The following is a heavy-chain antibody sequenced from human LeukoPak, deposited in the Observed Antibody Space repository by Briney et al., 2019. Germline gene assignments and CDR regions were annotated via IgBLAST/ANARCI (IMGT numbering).Heavy chain of an antibody. Sequence: GGSLRLSCAASGFTFSSYEMNWVRQAPGKGLEWVSYISSSGSTIYYADSVKGRFTTSRDNAKNSLFLQMNRLRAEDTAVYFCAREGPQSASGTYPGNDWGQGTLVTVSS. J-gene: IGHJ4*02. V-gene: IGHV3-48*03. CDR3: AREGPQSASGTYPGND. CDR2: ISSSGSTI. D-gene: IGHD1-26*01. CDR1: GFTFSSYE.